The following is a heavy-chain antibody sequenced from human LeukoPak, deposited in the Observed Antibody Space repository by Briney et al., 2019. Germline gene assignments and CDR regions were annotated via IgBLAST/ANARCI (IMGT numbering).Heavy chain of an antibody. CDR1: GGSFSGHY. CDR2: INHGGST. D-gene: IGHD3-22*01. V-gene: IGHV4-34*01. CDR3: ARDSSGYYHWFDP. Sequence: SETLSLTCAVSGGSFSGHYWNWIRQPPGKGLEWIGEINHGGSTNYNPSLKSRVTISVDTSQNQFSLKLSSVTAADTAVYYCARDSSGYYHWFDPWGQGTLVTVSS. J-gene: IGHJ5*02.